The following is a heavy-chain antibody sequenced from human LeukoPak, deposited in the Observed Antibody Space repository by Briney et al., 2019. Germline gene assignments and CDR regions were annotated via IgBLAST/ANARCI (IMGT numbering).Heavy chain of an antibody. CDR3: ATTQPEYCSGGSCSDAFDI. CDR2: IYNSGST. D-gene: IGHD2-15*01. Sequence: PSETLSLTCTVSGGSISSSYYYWGWIRQPPGKGLEWIGSIYNSGSTHYNPSLKSRVTISVDTSKNQFSLKLSSVTAADTAVYYCATTQPEYCSGGSCSDAFDIWGQGTMVTVSS. V-gene: IGHV4-39*01. J-gene: IGHJ3*02. CDR1: GGSISSSYYY.